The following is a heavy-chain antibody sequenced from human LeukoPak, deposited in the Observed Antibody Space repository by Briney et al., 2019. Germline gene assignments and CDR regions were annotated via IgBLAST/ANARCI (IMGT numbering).Heavy chain of an antibody. Sequence: GESLKISCKGSGYSFLDYWIGWVRPMPGKGPELMGLIFPHDSDIKYSPSFQGQVTISVDKSISSAYVPWGSLKASDTAMYSCARFGIRGCISNTKGYTSFFYYGMDVWGQGTTVTASS. CDR1: GYSFLDYW. V-gene: IGHV5-51*01. CDR3: ARFGIRGCISNTKGYTSFFYYGMDV. CDR2: IFPHDSDI. J-gene: IGHJ6*02. D-gene: IGHD2-2*01.